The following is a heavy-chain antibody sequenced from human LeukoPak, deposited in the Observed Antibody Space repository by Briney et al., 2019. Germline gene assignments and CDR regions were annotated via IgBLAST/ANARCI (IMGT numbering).Heavy chain of an antibody. CDR1: GFTFKNGW. V-gene: IGHV3-74*01. Sequence: PGGSLRLSCAASGFTFKNGWMHWVRQAPGKGLVWVSRINPDGSSTDYADSVKGRFTISRDNAKNTLYLQMNSLRAEDTAVYYCARDFTTRPGCWGQGTLVTVSS. D-gene: IGHD3-22*01. J-gene: IGHJ4*02. CDR3: ARDFTTRPGC. CDR2: INPDGSST.